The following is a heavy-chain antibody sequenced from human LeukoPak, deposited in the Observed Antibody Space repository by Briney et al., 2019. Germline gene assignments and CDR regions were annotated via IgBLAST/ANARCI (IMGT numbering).Heavy chain of an antibody. V-gene: IGHV3-23*01. Sequence: GGSLRLSCAASGFTFTTYAMSWVRQAPGKGLEWVSGVSGNAGSTNYADSVKGRFTISRDNSKNTLYLQMKSLRAEDTAVYYCAKEGGNAYYYYYMDVWGKGTTVTVSS. CDR3: AKEGGNAYYYYYMDV. CDR1: GFTFTTYA. D-gene: IGHD4-23*01. CDR2: VSGNAGST. J-gene: IGHJ6*03.